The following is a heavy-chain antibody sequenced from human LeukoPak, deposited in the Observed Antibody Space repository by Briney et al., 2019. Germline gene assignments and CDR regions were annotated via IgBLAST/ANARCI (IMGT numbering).Heavy chain of an antibody. CDR2: ISAGGSGT. CDR3: AKDGRDSSGWYRNYYDF. D-gene: IGHD6-19*01. Sequence: PGGSLSLSCAASGFTFSSYAMSWVRQAPGKGLEWVSVISAGGSGTYYADSVKGRFTISRDNSKSTLYLQMNSLRAEDTAVYYCAKDGRDSSGWYRNYYDFWDQGTLVTVSS. CDR1: GFTFSSYA. J-gene: IGHJ4*02. V-gene: IGHV3-23*01.